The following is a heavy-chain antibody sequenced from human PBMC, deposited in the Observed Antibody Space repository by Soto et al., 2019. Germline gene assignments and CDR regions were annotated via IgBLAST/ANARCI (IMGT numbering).Heavy chain of an antibody. CDR2: IYGSGGAT. Sequence: HPGGSLRLSCEGFGFIFSTYSMNWVRQAPGKGLEWVSGIYGSGGATFYADSVKGRFTISRDNSKNTLYLQMNNLRAEDTAVYYCAKDARVDGYWDFDDWGQGTLVTVSS. J-gene: IGHJ4*02. CDR1: GFIFSTYS. CDR3: AKDARVDGYWDFDD. D-gene: IGHD5-12*01. V-gene: IGHV3-23*01.